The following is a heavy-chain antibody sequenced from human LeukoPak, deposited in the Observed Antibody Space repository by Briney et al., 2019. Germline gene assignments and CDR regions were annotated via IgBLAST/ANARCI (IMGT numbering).Heavy chain of an antibody. D-gene: IGHD6-13*01. CDR3: ARHFVDSSSWYGHDAFDI. V-gene: IGHV4-59*08. J-gene: IGHJ3*02. CDR1: GDSISSYY. Sequence: SETLSLTCTVSGDSISSYYWSWIRQPPGKGLEWIGYIYYSGSTNQNPSLKSRVTISLDTSKNQFSLRLSSVTAADTAVYYCARHFVDSSSWYGHDAFDIWGQGTMVTVSS. CDR2: IYYSGST.